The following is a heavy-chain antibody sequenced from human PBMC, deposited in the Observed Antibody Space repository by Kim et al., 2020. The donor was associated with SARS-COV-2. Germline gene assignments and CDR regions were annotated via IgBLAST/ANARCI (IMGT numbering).Heavy chain of an antibody. J-gene: IGHJ4*02. CDR3: ARVGAPYYDILTGYYGEGYFDY. V-gene: IGHV3-30*04. Sequence: GGSLRLSCAASGFTFSSYAMHWVRQAPGKGLEWVAVISYDGSNKYYADSVKGRFTISRDNSKNTLYLQMNSLRAEDTAVYYCARVGAPYYDILTGYYGEGYFDYWGQGTLVTVSS. D-gene: IGHD3-9*01. CDR1: GFTFSSYA. CDR2: ISYDGSNK.